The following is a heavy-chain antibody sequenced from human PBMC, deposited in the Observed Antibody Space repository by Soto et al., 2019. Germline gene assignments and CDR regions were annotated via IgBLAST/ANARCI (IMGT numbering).Heavy chain of an antibody. CDR1: GSTFTSYP. CDR2: IDAGNGNT. D-gene: IGHD5-18*01. CDR3: ARAGYSYASSYYGMDV. V-gene: IGHV1-3*01. J-gene: IGHJ6*02. Sequence: GASVKVSCKASGSTFTSYPTHWVRQAPGQRLEWMGWIDAGNGNTKYSQKFRGRVTFTTDTSASTAYMDLSSLRSEDTAVYYCARAGYSYASSYYGMDVWGQGTTVTVSS.